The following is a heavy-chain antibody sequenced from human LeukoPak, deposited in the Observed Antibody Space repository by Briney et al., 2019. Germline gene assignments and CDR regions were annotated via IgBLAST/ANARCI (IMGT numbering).Heavy chain of an antibody. CDR2: ISGSGGST. J-gene: IGHJ4*02. V-gene: IGHV3-23*01. Sequence: PGGSLRLSCAASGFTFSSYAMSWVRQAPGKGLEWVSAISGSGGSTYYADSVKGRFTISRDNSKSTLYLQMNSLRAEDTAVYYCAKRPPYYYDSSGYYPWYFDYWGQGTLVTVSS. CDR1: GFTFSSYA. CDR3: AKRPPYYYDSSGYYPWYFDY. D-gene: IGHD3-22*01.